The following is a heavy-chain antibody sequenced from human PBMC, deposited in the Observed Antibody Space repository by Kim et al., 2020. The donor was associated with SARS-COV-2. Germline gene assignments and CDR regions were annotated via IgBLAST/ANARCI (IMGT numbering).Heavy chain of an antibody. CDR1: GFTFSKFA. CDR2: INGGGGGT. CDR3: AKDPYTSGWYRAGDS. V-gene: IGHV3-23*01. Sequence: GGSLRLSCAASGFTFSKFAMSWVRPAPGKGLQWVSGINGGGGGTSYADSVKGRFTISRDNSKNTLYLQMSSLRVEDTAVYYCAKDPYTSGWYRAGDSWGQGTLVTVSS. J-gene: IGHJ4*02. D-gene: IGHD6-19*01.